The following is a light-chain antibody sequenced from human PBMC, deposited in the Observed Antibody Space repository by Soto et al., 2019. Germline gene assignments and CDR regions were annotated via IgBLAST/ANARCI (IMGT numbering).Light chain of an antibody. J-gene: IGKJ1*01. V-gene: IGKV3-15*01. CDR1: QSVSSY. CDR3: QQYNNWPRT. Sequence: EIVLTQSPATLSLSPGEIATLSCRASQSVSSYLAWYQQKPGQAPRLLIYGASTRATGIPARFSGSGSGTEFTLTINSLQSEDFAVYYCQQYNNWPRTFGQGTKVDIK. CDR2: GAS.